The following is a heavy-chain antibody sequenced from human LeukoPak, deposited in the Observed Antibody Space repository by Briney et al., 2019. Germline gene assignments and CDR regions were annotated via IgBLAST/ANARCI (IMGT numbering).Heavy chain of an antibody. CDR2: MNPNSGNT. CDR1: GYTFTSYD. Sequence: ASVKVSCKASGYTFTSYDMHWVRQAPGQRLEWMGWMNPNSGNTGYAQKFPGRVTMTRNTSISTAYMGLSCLRSEDTAVYYCARGERSNPLPGYVPNGDLDYWGQGTLVTVSS. CDR3: ARGERSNPLPGYVPNGDLDY. D-gene: IGHD3-16*02. J-gene: IGHJ4*02. V-gene: IGHV1-8*02.